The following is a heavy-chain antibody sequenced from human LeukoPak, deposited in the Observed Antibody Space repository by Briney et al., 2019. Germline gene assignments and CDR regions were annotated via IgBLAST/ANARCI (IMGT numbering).Heavy chain of an antibody. CDR1: GGSFSGYY. Sequence: SETLSLTCAVYGGSFSGYYWSWIRQPPGKGLEWIGEINHSGSTNYNPSLKSRVTISVDTSKNQFSLKLSSVTAADTAVYYCAITHGVRYCSSTSCTGEMDVWGQGTTVTVSS. CDR3: AITHGVRYCSSTSCTGEMDV. CDR2: INHSGST. V-gene: IGHV4-34*01. D-gene: IGHD2-2*01. J-gene: IGHJ6*02.